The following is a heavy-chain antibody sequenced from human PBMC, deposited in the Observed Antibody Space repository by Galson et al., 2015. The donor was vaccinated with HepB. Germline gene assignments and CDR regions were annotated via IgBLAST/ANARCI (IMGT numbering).Heavy chain of an antibody. V-gene: IGHV1-18*01. D-gene: IGHD1-26*01. CDR2: ISAYNGNT. Sequence: SVKVSCKASGYTFTNYGINWVRQAPGQGLEWMGWISAYNGNTYYAREFQDRVTVSTDTSTSTAYVELRSLRSDDTAVYYCASTIVGATTLVYWGQGTLVTVSS. CDR1: GYTFTNYG. CDR3: ASTIVGATTLVY. J-gene: IGHJ4*02.